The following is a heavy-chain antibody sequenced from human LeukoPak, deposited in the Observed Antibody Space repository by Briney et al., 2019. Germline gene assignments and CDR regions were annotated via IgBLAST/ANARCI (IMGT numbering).Heavy chain of an antibody. CDR3: ARLWGSYRHFDY. J-gene: IGHJ4*02. CDR1: GGSISSHY. CDR2: IYTSGST. Sequence: SETLSLTCTVSGGSISSHYRSWIRQPPGKGLEWIGRIYTSGSTNYNPSLKSRVTMSVDTSKNQFSLKLSSVTAADTAVYYCARLWGSYRHFDYWGQGTLVTVSS. D-gene: IGHD3-16*02. V-gene: IGHV4-4*07.